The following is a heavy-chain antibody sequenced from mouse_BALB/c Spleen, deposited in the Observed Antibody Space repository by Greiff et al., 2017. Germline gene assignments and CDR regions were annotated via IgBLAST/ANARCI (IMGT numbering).Heavy chain of an antibody. V-gene: IGHV1-87*01. CDR1: GYTFTSYW. D-gene: IGHD1-1*01. Sequence: VQLHQSGAELARPGASVKLSCKASGYTFTSYWMQWVKQRPGQGLEWIGAIYPGDGDTRYTQKFKGKATLTADKSSSTAYMQLSSLASEDSAVYYCASSEGYWFAYWGQGTLVTVSA. CDR2: IYPGDGDT. J-gene: IGHJ3*01. CDR3: ASSEGYWFAY.